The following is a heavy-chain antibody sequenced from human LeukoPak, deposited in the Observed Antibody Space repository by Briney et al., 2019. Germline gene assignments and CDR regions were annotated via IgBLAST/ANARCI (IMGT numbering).Heavy chain of an antibody. Sequence: PGGSLRLSCAASGFAFSRYGMHWVRQASGKGLERVAVIWDDGSNQKYADSVKGRFTISRDNSKNTLYLQMNSLRAEDTAVYYCARGRGSSWYFDYWGQGTLVTVSS. V-gene: IGHV3-33*01. D-gene: IGHD6-13*01. CDR3: ARGRGSSWYFDY. CDR1: GFAFSRYG. J-gene: IGHJ4*02. CDR2: IWDDGSNQ.